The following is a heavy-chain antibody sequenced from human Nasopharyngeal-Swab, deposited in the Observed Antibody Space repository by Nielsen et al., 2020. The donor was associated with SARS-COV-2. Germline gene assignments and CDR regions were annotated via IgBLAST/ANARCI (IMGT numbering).Heavy chain of an antibody. V-gene: IGHV3-53*01. D-gene: IGHD2-2*01. J-gene: IGHJ1*01. Sequence: GGSLRLSCVVSGLTVSSTYMSWVRQAPGKWLDWVSVTEIGGTKHYADSVKGRFTISRDSSTNTLYLQMNSLIAEDTAVYYCARDLGGGYCPTTNCLGSWGQGTLVTVSS. CDR3: ARDLGGGYCPTTNCLGS. CDR1: GLTVSSTY. CDR2: TEIGGTK.